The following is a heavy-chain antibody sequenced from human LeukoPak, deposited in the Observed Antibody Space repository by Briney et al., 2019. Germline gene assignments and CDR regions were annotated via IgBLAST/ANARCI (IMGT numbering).Heavy chain of an antibody. CDR1: GFTFSGSA. D-gene: IGHD3-22*01. V-gene: IGHV3-73*01. Sequence: GGSLRLSCAASGFTFSGSAMHWVRQASGKGLEWVDRIRSKANSYATAYAASVKGRFTISRDDSKNTAYLHMNSLKTEDTAVYYCTSLYYDSSGYYAKVFDYWGQGTLVTVSS. CDR2: IRSKANSYAT. CDR3: TSLYYDSSGYYAKVFDY. J-gene: IGHJ4*02.